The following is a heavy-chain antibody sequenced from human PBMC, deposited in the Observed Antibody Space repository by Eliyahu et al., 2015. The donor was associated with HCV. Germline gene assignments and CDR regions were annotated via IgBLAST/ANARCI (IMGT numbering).Heavy chain of an antibody. CDR2: ISGSGGST. Sequence: EVQLLESGGGLVQPGGSLRLSCAASGFTFSXYAMXWVRQAPGKGLGXXSAISGSGGSTYYADSVKGRFTISRDNSKNTLYLQMNSLRAEDTAVYYCAKDLIDIVATISGPYYFDYWGQGTLVTVSS. V-gene: IGHV3-23*01. CDR1: GFTFSXYA. CDR3: AKDLIDIVATISGPYYFDY. D-gene: IGHD5-12*01. J-gene: IGHJ4*02.